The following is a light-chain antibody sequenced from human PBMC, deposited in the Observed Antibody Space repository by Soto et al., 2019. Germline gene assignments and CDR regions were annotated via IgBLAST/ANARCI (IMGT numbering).Light chain of an antibody. CDR1: QTISSW. Sequence: DIQMTQSPSTLSGSVGDRVTITCRASQTISSWLAWYQQKPGKAPKLLIYDASNLETGVPSRFSGSGSGTDFSFTINSLQPEDIATYYCQQYDNLPLTFGGGTQVEIK. CDR3: QQYDNLPLT. V-gene: IGKV1-33*01. CDR2: DAS. J-gene: IGKJ4*01.